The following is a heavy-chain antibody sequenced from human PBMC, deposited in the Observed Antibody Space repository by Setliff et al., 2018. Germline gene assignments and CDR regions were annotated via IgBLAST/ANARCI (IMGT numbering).Heavy chain of an antibody. D-gene: IGHD2-21*01. CDR3: ARYNSSAACFDL. Sequence: LSLTCAVYGGSFSTYFWSWIRQPPGKGLEWIGEISHSGSANYDPSLKSRVTMSVDTSKKRFSLMLRSVTAADTAIYYCARYNSSAACFDLWGPGTLVTSPQ. V-gene: IGHV4-34*10. CDR1: GGSFSTYF. CDR2: ISHSGSA. J-gene: IGHJ5*02.